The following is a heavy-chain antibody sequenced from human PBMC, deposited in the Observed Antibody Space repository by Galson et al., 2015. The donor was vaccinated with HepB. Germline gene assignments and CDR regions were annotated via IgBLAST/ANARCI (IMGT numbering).Heavy chain of an antibody. J-gene: IGHJ4*02. CDR1: GYNFTNYW. D-gene: IGHD5-12*01. CDR2: IYPGDSDT. Sequence: QSGAEVTKPGESLKISCRGFGYNFTNYWIAWVRQMPGKGLEWMGIIYPGDSDTRYSPSFQGQVTISAEKSISTAYLQWSSLKASDTAMYYCASLVGTWTKSFDYCGQGTLVTVPS. V-gene: IGHV5-51*01. CDR3: ASLVGTWTKSFDY.